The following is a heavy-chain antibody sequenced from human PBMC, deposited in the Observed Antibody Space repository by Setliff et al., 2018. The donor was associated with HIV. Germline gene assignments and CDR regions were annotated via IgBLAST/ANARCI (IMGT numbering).Heavy chain of an antibody. Sequence: ASVKVSCKASGYTFTSYILHWVRQAAGQGLEWVGRIAPSSGGIHYAQKFQDRVTMTRDTSTSTVYMDLSSLRSEDTAVCYCARGKVLRGNILYYWGQGTLVTVS. D-gene: IGHD2-8*01. V-gene: IGHV1-46*01. CDR2: IAPSSGGI. J-gene: IGHJ4*02. CDR1: GYTFTSYI. CDR3: ARGKVLRGNILYY.